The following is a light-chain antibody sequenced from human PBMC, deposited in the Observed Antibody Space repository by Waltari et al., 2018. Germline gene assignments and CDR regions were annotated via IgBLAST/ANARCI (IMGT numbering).Light chain of an antibody. CDR2: ATS. CDR1: QSVSSSY. J-gene: IGKJ2*01. Sequence: EIVLTQSPGTLSLSPGERATLSCRASQSVSSSYFAWYQQKPGQAHRILIFATSSRATGISDRFSGSGSGTDFTLTISRLEPEDSAVYYCKQYDNSPVTFGQGTKLEI. V-gene: IGKV3-20*01. CDR3: KQYDNSPVT.